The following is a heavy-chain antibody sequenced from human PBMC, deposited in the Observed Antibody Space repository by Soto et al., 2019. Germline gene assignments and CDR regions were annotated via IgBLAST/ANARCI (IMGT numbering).Heavy chain of an antibody. CDR1: GFTFSSYA. CDR3: AKRLYYYDSSGYYPFDY. D-gene: IGHD3-22*01. V-gene: IGHV3-23*01. J-gene: IGHJ4*02. CDR2: ISGSGGNT. Sequence: EVQLLESGGGLVQPGGSLRLSCAASGFTFSSYAMSWVRQAPGKGLEWVSAISGSGGNTYYADSVKGRFTISRDNSKNTLYLQMNSLRAEDTAVYYCAKRLYYYDSSGYYPFDYWGQGTLVTVSS.